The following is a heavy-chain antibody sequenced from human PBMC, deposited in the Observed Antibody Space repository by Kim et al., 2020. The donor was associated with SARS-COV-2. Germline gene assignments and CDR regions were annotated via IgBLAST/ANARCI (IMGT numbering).Heavy chain of an antibody. CDR2: IWYDGSNK. CDR1: GFTFSSYG. CDR3: ARQTVEMATISGLFDY. Sequence: GGSLRLSCAASGFTFSSYGMHWVRQAPGKGLEWVAVIWYDGSNKYYADSVKGRFTISRDNSKNTLYLQMNSLRAEDTAVYYCARQTVEMATISGLFDYWGQGTLVTVSS. J-gene: IGHJ4*02. V-gene: IGHV3-33*01. D-gene: IGHD5-12*01.